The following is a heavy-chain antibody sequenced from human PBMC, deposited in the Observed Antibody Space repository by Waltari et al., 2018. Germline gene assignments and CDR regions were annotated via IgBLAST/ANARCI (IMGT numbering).Heavy chain of an antibody. D-gene: IGHD6-13*01. V-gene: IGHV1-46*01. J-gene: IGHJ4*02. Sequence: QVQLVQSGAEVKKPGASVKVSCKASGYTFTSYYMHWVRQAPGQGLEWMGIINPRGGSTSYAQKFQGRVTMTRDTSTSTVYMELNSLRAEDTAVYYCARENPGLGSSSWSYFDYWGQGTLVTVSS. CDR2: INPRGGST. CDR3: ARENPGLGSSSWSYFDY. CDR1: GYTFTSYY.